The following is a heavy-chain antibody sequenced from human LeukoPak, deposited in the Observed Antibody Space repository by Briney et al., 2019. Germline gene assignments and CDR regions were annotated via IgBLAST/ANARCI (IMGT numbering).Heavy chain of an antibody. CDR3: AGDRVPGAAAGYFDY. CDR2: IWYDGSNK. J-gene: IGHJ4*02. V-gene: IGHV3-33*01. Sequence: GGSLRLSCAASGFTFSSYGMHWVRQAPGKGLEWVAAIWYDGSNKYYADSVKGRFTISRDNSKNTLYLQVNSLRAEDTAVYYCAGDRVPGAAAGYFDYWGQGTLVTVSS. CDR1: GFTFSSYG. D-gene: IGHD6-13*01.